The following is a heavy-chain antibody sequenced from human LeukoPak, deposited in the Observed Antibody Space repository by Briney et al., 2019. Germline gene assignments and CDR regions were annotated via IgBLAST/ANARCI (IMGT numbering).Heavy chain of an antibody. CDR1: GYTLTELS. Sequence: GASVKVSCKVSGYTLTELSMHWVRQAPGKGLERMGGFDPEDGETIYAQKFQGRVTMTEDTSTDTAYMELSSLRSEDTAVYYCATVGRDYYGSGSYYKPLSFHFDIWGQGTMVTVSS. CDR3: ATVGRDYYGSGSYYKPLSFHFDI. V-gene: IGHV1-24*01. D-gene: IGHD3-10*01. J-gene: IGHJ3*02. CDR2: FDPEDGET.